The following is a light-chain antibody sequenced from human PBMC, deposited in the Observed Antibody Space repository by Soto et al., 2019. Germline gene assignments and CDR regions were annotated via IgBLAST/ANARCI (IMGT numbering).Light chain of an antibody. J-gene: IGKJ3*01. CDR1: QGIKND. Sequence: AIQMTQSPSSLSASVGDRVTITCRASQGIKNDLGWYQQKPGKAPKLLIYAASSLQSGVPSRFSGSGSGTDFSLTISSLQPEDFATYYCLQDYDYPLTFGPGTKVDIK. V-gene: IGKV1-6*01. CDR2: AAS. CDR3: LQDYDYPLT.